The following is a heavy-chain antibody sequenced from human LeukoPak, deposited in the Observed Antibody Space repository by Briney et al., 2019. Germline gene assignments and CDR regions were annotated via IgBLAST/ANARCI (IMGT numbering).Heavy chain of an antibody. CDR3: ARGSYDFWSGYYPYYYYYYMDV. D-gene: IGHD3-3*01. J-gene: IGHJ6*03. V-gene: IGHV3-9*01. Sequence: PGRSRRLSCAASGFTLDDYAMHWVRQAPGKGLEWVSGISWNSGSTGYADSVKGRFTISRDNAKNSLYLQMNSLRAEDTALYYCARGSYDFWSGYYPYYYYYYMDVWGKGTTVTVSS. CDR1: GFTLDDYA. CDR2: ISWNSGST.